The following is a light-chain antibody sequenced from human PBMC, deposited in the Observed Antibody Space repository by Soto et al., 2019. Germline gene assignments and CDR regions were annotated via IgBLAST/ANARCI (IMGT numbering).Light chain of an antibody. Sequence: DIHLTQSPSTLSASVGDRVTITCRASQSINTWLAWYQQKPGKAPKLLIYKVSSLESGVPSRFSGSGSGTEFSLTTSSLQADDFGSYYCQHYNTWTFGPGTKVDI. CDR3: QHYNTWT. CDR2: KVS. CDR1: QSINTW. J-gene: IGKJ1*01. V-gene: IGKV1-5*03.